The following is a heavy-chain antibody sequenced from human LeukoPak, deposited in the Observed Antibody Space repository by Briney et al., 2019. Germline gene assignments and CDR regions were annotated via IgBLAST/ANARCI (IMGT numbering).Heavy chain of an antibody. CDR2: IHSDGTT. Sequence: VGSLRLSCAASGFTFSNYAMSWVRQAPGKGLEWVSGIHSDGTTYYADSVKGRFTISRDNSKNTLYLQMKSLTAEDTAIYYCAKRYFGNYYFDFWGQGTLVTVSS. D-gene: IGHD3-9*01. J-gene: IGHJ4*02. CDR3: AKRYFGNYYFDF. V-gene: IGHV3-23*01. CDR1: GFTFSNYA.